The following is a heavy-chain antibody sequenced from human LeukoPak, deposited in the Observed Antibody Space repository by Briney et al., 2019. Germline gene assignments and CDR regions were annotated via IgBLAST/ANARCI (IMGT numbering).Heavy chain of an antibody. D-gene: IGHD3-10*01. Sequence: GRSLRLSCAASGFTFSSYAMHWVRQAPGKGLEWVAVISYDGSNKYYADSVKGRFTISRDNSKNTLYLQMNSLRAEDTAVYYCARGNYYCGSPPFDYWGQGTLVTVSS. CDR3: ARGNYYCGSPPFDY. J-gene: IGHJ4*02. CDR2: ISYDGSNK. CDR1: GFTFSSYA. V-gene: IGHV3-30*04.